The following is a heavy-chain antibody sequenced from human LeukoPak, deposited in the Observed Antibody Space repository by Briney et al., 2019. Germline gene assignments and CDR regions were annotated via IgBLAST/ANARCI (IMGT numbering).Heavy chain of an antibody. D-gene: IGHD1-26*01. CDR2: IKQDGSEK. CDR1: GFTFSSYW. V-gene: IGHV3-7*01. CDR3: TRDTGGSGSYPDY. J-gene: IGHJ4*02. Sequence: PGGSLRVSCAASGFTFSSYWMTWVRQTPGKGLEWVANIKQDGSEKYFWDSVKGRFTISRDNAKNSLYLQMNSLRAEDTAVYYCTRDTGGSGSYPDYWGQGTPVTVSS.